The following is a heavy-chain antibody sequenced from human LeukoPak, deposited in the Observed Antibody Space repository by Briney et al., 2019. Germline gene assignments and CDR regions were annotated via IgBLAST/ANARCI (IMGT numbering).Heavy chain of an antibody. D-gene: IGHD3-16*01. CDR3: ARAMSTFGGVRNYFDS. CDR2: VSISSGTI. CDR1: GFTFTGHN. Sequence: GRSLRLSCAASGFTFTGHNMNWVRQAPGKGLEWISFVSISSGTIYYADSVKGRFSISRDNAKSSLDLQMNSLRAEDTAVYYCARAMSTFGGVRNYFDSWGQGTLVTVSS. J-gene: IGHJ4*02. V-gene: IGHV3-48*04.